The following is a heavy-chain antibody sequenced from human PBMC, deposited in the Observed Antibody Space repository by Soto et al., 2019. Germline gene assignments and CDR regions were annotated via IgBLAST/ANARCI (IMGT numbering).Heavy chain of an antibody. CDR1: GFTFSSYG. CDR3: AKNHLAMIVVVPYFDY. V-gene: IGHV3-30*18. Sequence: SLRLSCAASGFTFSSYGMHWVRQAPGKGLEWVAVISYDGSNKYYADSVKGRFTISRDNSKNTLYLQMNSLRAEDTAVYYCAKNHLAMIVVVPYFDYWGQGTLVTVSS. D-gene: IGHD3-22*01. J-gene: IGHJ4*02. CDR2: ISYDGSNK.